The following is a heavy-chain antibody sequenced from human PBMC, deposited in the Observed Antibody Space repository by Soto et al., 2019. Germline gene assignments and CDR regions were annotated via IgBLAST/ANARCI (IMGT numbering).Heavy chain of an antibody. Sequence: SETLSLTCTVSGYFIGTGYYWGWIRQPPGKGLEWIGNIFHSGSTYYNPSLSGRVTISLDTSKDQFSLKLTSVTAADTAVFYCARGLEWSGNDYWGQGTLVTVSS. J-gene: IGHJ4*02. CDR2: IFHSGST. CDR1: GYFIGTGYY. CDR3: ARGLEWSGNDY. V-gene: IGHV4-38-2*02. D-gene: IGHD3-3*01.